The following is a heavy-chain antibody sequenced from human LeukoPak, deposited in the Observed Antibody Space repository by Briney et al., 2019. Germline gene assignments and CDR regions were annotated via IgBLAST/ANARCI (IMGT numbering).Heavy chain of an antibody. CDR3: ARDRSSTSCLVYYYGMDV. CDR1: GYTFTSYD. D-gene: IGHD2-2*01. V-gene: IGHV1-8*01. J-gene: IGHJ6*02. CDR2: MNPNSGNT. Sequence: ASVKVSCKASGYTFTSYDINWVRQATGQGLEWMGWMNPNSGNTGYAQKFQGRVTMTRNTSISTAYMELSSLRSEDTAVYYCARDRSSTSCLVYYYGMDVWGQGTTVTVSS.